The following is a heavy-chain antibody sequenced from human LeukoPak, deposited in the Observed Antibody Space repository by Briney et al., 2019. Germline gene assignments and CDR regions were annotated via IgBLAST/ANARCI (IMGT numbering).Heavy chain of an antibody. Sequence: GGSLRLSCAASGSTFSGHWMSWVRQAPGKGLEWVANINQGGSDKYYVDSVKGRFTISRDNANNLLYLQMNSLRGEDTAVYYCTRDRSRAEGDWGQGTLVTVSS. J-gene: IGHJ4*02. CDR3: TRDRSRAEGD. CDR1: GSTFSGHW. CDR2: INQGGSDK. V-gene: IGHV3-7*01. D-gene: IGHD1-14*01.